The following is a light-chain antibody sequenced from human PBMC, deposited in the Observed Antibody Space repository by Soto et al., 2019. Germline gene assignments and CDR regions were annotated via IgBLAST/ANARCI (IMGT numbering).Light chain of an antibody. Sequence: EIVLTQSPGTLSLSPGDRATLSCRASQSVDSNYLAWYQQKPGQAPRLVLYGASSRAMGIPDRFSGSGAGTDFTLTISRLEPEDFAVYYCQHYGTSPPLTFGGGTKVEIK. CDR3: QHYGTSPPLT. CDR2: GAS. J-gene: IGKJ4*01. CDR1: QSVDSNY. V-gene: IGKV3-20*01.